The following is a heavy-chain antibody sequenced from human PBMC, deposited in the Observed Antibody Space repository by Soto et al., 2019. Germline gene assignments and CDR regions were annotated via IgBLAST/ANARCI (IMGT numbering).Heavy chain of an antibody. J-gene: IGHJ3*02. CDR2: IYYSGST. CDR3: AREQRQQLVGAFDI. V-gene: IGHV4-30-4*01. CDR1: GGSISSGDYY. Sequence: SETLSLTCTVSGGSISSGDYYWSWIRQPPGKGLEWIGYIYYSGSTYYNPSLKSRVTISVDTSKNQFSLKLSSVTAADTAVDYCAREQRQQLVGAFDIWGQGTMVTVSS. D-gene: IGHD6-13*01.